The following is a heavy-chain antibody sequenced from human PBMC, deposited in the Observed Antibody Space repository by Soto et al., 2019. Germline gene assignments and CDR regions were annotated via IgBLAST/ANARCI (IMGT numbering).Heavy chain of an antibody. J-gene: IGHJ6*02. CDR1: CGSFSGYY. V-gene: IGHV4-34*01. CDR3: ARGQGSWYDYYGMDV. CDR2: INHSGST. D-gene: IGHD6-13*01. Sequence: SETLSLTFAVYCGSFSGYYWSWIRQPPGKGLEWIGEINHSGSTNYNPSLKSRVTISVDTAKNQFSLKLSSVTAADTAVYYCARGQGSWYDYYGMDVWGQGTTVTVSS.